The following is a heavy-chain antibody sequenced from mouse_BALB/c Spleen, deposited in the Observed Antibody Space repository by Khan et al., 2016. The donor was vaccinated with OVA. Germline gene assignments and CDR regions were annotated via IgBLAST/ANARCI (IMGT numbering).Heavy chain of an antibody. Sequence: EVQLQESGPGLVKPSQSLSLTCSVTGYSITSGYNWNWIRQFPGNKLEWMGYISYDGSNNYIPSLKNRISITRDTSKNQFFLKLNSVTTEDTATYYCARDYFGNGYFDYWGQGTTLTVSS. CDR2: ISYDGSN. CDR3: ARDYFGNGYFDY. V-gene: IGHV3-6*02. D-gene: IGHD1-1*01. J-gene: IGHJ2*01. CDR1: GYSITSGYN.